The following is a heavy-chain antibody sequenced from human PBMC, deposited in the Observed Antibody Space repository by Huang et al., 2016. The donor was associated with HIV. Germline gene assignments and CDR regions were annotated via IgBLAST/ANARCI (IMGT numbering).Heavy chain of an antibody. J-gene: IGHJ5*02. CDR2: IVSDSSYI. CDR1: GFAFSSYG. D-gene: IGHD6-19*01. V-gene: IGHV3-21*02. CDR3: AYQQWLVGGLNH. Sequence: EVELVESGGGLVKPGGSLRLSCAASGFAFSSYGMNWVRQAPAKGLEWFAFIVSDSSYIYYADSVKGRVTISRDNAKSSIYLQLDSLRAEDTAVYYCAYQQWLVGGLNHWGQGTLVVVSS.